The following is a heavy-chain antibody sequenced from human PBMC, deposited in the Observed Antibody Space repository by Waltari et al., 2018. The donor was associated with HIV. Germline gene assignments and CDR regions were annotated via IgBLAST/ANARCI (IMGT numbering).Heavy chain of an antibody. Sequence: EVHLVESGGGPVQPGGSLRLSCAASGFTFSTYSMNWVRQAPGKGLEWISYISSTSTNIFYADPVKGRFTISRDNAKNSLDLQMNNLRAEDTAVYYCARDITLTPGPDYWGQGTLVTVSS. J-gene: IGHJ4*02. CDR3: ARDITLTPGPDY. V-gene: IGHV3-48*01. D-gene: IGHD3-16*01. CDR1: GFTFSTYS. CDR2: ISSTSTNI.